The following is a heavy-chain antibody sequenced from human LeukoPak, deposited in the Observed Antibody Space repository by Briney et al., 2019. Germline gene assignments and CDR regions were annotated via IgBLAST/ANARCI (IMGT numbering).Heavy chain of an antibody. Sequence: ASVKVSCKASGYTFTGYYMHRVRQAPGQGLEWMGWINPNSGGTNYAQKFQGRVTMTRDTSIGTAYMELSRLRSDDTAVYYCAWGGYSYGYGGVYWGQGTLVTVSS. CDR3: AWGGYSYGYGGVY. D-gene: IGHD5-18*01. CDR2: INPNSGGT. V-gene: IGHV1-2*02. CDR1: GYTFTGYY. J-gene: IGHJ4*02.